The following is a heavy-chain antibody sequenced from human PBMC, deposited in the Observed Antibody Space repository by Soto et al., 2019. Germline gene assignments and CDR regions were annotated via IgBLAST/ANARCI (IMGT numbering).Heavy chain of an antibody. D-gene: IGHD2-21*02. V-gene: IGHV2-5*02. CDR2: IYWDDDR. CDR1: GFSLSTGPAG. J-gene: IGHJ5*02. Sequence: QITLKESGPSLLKPTQTLTLTCTFSGFSLSTGPAGVGWIRQPPGKALEWLALIYWDDDRRYSPSLKSRLTITKDTSKDQVVLTMTNMDPVDTCTYYCAHTRGGGNSAWFDPWGQGTLVTVSS. CDR3: AHTRGGGNSAWFDP.